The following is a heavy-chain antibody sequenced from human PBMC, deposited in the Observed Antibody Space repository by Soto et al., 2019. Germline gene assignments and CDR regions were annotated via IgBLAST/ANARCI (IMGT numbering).Heavy chain of an antibody. Sequence: PGGSLRLSCAASGFTFSSYAMHWVRQAPGKGLEWVAVILYDGSNKYYADSVKGRFTISRDNSKNTLYLQMNSLRAEDTAVYYCARDDPATRGGYYYYGMDVWGQGTTVTVSS. CDR3: ARDDPATRGGYYYYGMDV. V-gene: IGHV3-30-3*01. D-gene: IGHD5-12*01. CDR1: GFTFSSYA. J-gene: IGHJ6*02. CDR2: ILYDGSNK.